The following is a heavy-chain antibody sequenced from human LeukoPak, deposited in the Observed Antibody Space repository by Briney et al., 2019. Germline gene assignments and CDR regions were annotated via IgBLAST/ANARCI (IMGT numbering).Heavy chain of an antibody. Sequence: PGRSLRLSCAASGFTFSTYAFHWVRQAPGTGLEWVAVISSDGKSRIYADSVKGRFTISRGNSKNRLFLQMNSLRTEDTAVYYCARDPMADFDYWGQGALVTVSS. D-gene: IGHD2-8*01. CDR3: ARDPMADFDY. CDR2: ISSDGKSR. CDR1: GFTFSTYA. J-gene: IGHJ4*02. V-gene: IGHV3-30*04.